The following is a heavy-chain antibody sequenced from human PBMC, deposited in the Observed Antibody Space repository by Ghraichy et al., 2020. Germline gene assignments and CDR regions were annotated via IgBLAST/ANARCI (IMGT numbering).Heavy chain of an antibody. CDR2: IDTTGRT. Sequence: ETLSLTCAASGPTVNGNYMTWVRQAPGKGLGWVSVIDTTGRTYYSDSAKGRFSISRDNSKNTLYLQMNTLRADDTAVYYGARVSERGLAFDHWGQGTLVTVSS. V-gene: IGHV3-53*01. D-gene: IGHD2-21*01. J-gene: IGHJ4*02. CDR3: ARVSERGLAFDH. CDR1: GPTVNGNY.